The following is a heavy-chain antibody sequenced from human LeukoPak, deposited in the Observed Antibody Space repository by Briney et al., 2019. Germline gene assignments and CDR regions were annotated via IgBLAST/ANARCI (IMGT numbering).Heavy chain of an antibody. V-gene: IGHV1-69*06. CDR1: GGTFSSYA. D-gene: IGHD6-19*01. CDR2: IIPIFGTA. Sequence: ASVNVSCMASGGTFSSYAISWVRPAPGQGLEWMGGIIPIFGTANYAQKFQGRVTITADKSTSTAYMELSSLRSEDTAVYYCAREVKRIAVAGTGWFDPWGQGTLVTVSS. CDR3: AREVKRIAVAGTGWFDP. J-gene: IGHJ5*02.